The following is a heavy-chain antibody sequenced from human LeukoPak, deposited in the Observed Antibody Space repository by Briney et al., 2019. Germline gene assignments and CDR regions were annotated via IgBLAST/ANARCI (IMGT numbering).Heavy chain of an antibody. CDR3: ARGGYYDFWSGLFRRDYYYYMDV. CDR1: GYTFTSYY. V-gene: IGHV1-46*01. J-gene: IGHJ6*03. D-gene: IGHD3-3*01. Sequence: ASVKVSCKASGYTFTSYYMHWVRQAPGQGLEWMGIINPSGGSTSYAQKFQGRVTMTRDMSTSTVYMELSSLRSEDTAVYYCARGGYYDFWSGLFRRDYYYYMDVWGKGTTVTVSS. CDR2: INPSGGST.